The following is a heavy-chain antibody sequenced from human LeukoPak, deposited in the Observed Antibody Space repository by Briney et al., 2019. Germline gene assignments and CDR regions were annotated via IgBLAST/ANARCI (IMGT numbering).Heavy chain of an antibody. CDR1: GFSFSSYW. CDR3: AQQVGYCSSGSCYFTY. J-gene: IGHJ1*01. Sequence: GGSLRLSCAASGFSFSSYWMSWVRQAPVKGLEWVSAISNTGGSTYYADSVKGRFTISRDKSKNTLSLQMNSLRAEDTAVYYCAQQVGYCSSGSCYFTYWGQGTLVTVSS. D-gene: IGHD2-15*01. CDR2: ISNTGGST. V-gene: IGHV3-23*01.